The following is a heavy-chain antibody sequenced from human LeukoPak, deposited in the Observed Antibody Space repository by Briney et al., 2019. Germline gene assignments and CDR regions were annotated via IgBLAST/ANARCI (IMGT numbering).Heavy chain of an antibody. D-gene: IGHD5-24*01. Sequence: PSETLSLTCTVSGGSINFYYWSWIRQPAGKGLEWIGRIYSTGSTNYSPSLKSRVTMSVDKSKNQFSLNLSSVTAADTAVYYCAREVEMATQFDYWGQGTLVTVSS. J-gene: IGHJ4*02. CDR2: IYSTGST. CDR1: GGSINFYY. CDR3: AREVEMATQFDY. V-gene: IGHV4-4*07.